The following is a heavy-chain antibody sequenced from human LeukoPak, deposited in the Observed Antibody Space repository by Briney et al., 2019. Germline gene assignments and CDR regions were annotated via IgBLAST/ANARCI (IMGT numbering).Heavy chain of an antibody. V-gene: IGHV3-30*02. D-gene: IGHD6-6*01. CDR3: AKPRSSIAARHFDY. J-gene: IGHJ4*02. CDR1: GFTFSTYG. CDR2: IRYDGGNK. Sequence: GGSLRLSCAASGFTFSTYGMHWVRQAPGKGLEWVAFIRYDGGNKYYADSVKGRFTISRDNSKNTLYLQMNSLRAEDTAVYYCAKPRSSIAARHFDYWGQGTLVAVSS.